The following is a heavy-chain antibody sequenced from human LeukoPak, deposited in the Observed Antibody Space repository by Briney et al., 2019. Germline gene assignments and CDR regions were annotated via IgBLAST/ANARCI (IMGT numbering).Heavy chain of an antibody. V-gene: IGHV3-48*01. Sequence: QPGGSLRLSCAASGFTFSSYSMNWVRQAPGKGLEWVSYISSSSSTIYYADSVKGRFTISRDNAKNSLYLQMNSLRAEDTAVYYCAREACGGDCYYEDDAFDIWGQGTMVTVSS. CDR3: AREACGGDCYYEDDAFDI. D-gene: IGHD2-21*02. CDR1: GFTFSSYS. J-gene: IGHJ3*02. CDR2: ISSSSSTI.